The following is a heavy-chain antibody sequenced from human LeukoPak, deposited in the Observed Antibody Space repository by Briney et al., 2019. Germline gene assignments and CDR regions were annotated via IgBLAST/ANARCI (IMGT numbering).Heavy chain of an antibody. V-gene: IGHV3-30*18. Sequence: GGSLRLSCAASGFTFSSYGMHWVRQAPGKGLEWVAVISYDGSNKYYADSVEGRFTISRDNSKNSLYLQMNSLRTEDTALYYCAKDLWKSDILTGYSFDYWGQGTLVTVSS. J-gene: IGHJ4*02. CDR3: AKDLWKSDILTGYSFDY. CDR1: GFTFSSYG. CDR2: ISYDGSNK. D-gene: IGHD3-9*01.